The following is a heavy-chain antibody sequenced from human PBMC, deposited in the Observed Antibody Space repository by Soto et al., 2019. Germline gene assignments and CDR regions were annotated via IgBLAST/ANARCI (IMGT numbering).Heavy chain of an antibody. Sequence: GGSLRLSCTASGFTFGDYAMSWFRQAPGKGLEWVGFIRSKAYGGTTEYAASVKGRFTISRDDSKSIAYLQMNSLKTEDTAVYYCTRDQEYDDYIWGSYRSLDYWGQGTLVTVSS. CDR2: IRSKAYGGTT. D-gene: IGHD3-16*02. J-gene: IGHJ4*02. CDR1: GFTFGDYA. CDR3: TRDQEYDDYIWGSYRSLDY. V-gene: IGHV3-49*03.